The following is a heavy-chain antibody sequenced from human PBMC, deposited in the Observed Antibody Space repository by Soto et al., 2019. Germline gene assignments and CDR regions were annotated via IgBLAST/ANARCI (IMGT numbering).Heavy chain of an antibody. CDR3: ARDLGWAFDS. J-gene: IGHJ4*02. CDR1: GFTFSTFS. Sequence: GGSLRLSCTASGFTFSTFSMNWVRQAPGRGLEWISYISGGGRPISYADSVKGRFTISRDNAKNSLYLQMDSLTDEDTAVYYCARDLGWAFDSWGQGTLVTVSS. D-gene: IGHD6-19*01. CDR2: ISGGGRPI. V-gene: IGHV3-48*02.